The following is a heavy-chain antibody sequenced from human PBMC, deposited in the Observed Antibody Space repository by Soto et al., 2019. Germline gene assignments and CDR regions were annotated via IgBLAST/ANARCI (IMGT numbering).Heavy chain of an antibody. D-gene: IGHD4-17*01. V-gene: IGHV3-48*01. CDR1: GFTFRTYG. Sequence: EVQLVESGGGLVQPGGSLRLSCAASGFTFRTYGMNWVRQAPGKGLEWISYISGDSRITYYADSVKGRFTISRDDADNSLLLQMYSLRAEDTALYYCAGALKIYGDTLQGFDSWCQGTLVTVSS. CDR2: ISGDSRIT. J-gene: IGHJ4*02. CDR3: AGALKIYGDTLQGFDS.